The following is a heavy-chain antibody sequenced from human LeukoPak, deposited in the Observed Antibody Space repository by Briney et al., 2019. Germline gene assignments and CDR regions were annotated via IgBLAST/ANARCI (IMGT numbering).Heavy chain of an antibody. V-gene: IGHV1-2*02. J-gene: IGHJ4*02. Sequence: EASVKVSCKASGYTFTGYYMHWVRQAPGQGLEWMGWINPNSGGTNYAQKFQGRVTMTRDTSISTAYMELRSLRSDDTAVYYCARENSVLDLDYWGQGTLVTVSS. D-gene: IGHD2-15*01. CDR1: GYTFTGYY. CDR2: INPNSGGT. CDR3: ARENSVLDLDY.